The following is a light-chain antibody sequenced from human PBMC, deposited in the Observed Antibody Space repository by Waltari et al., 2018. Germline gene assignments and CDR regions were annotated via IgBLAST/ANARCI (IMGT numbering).Light chain of an antibody. Sequence: DIQMTQSPSTLSASVGDRVTITCRASQPITTWVAWYQQKPGQAPPLLIYDASRLEFGDPTRFSGSGSGTEFTLTISSLRPDDFATYYCQQYSSFWTFGQGTKVEIK. J-gene: IGKJ1*01. CDR1: QPITTW. CDR3: QQYSSFWT. CDR2: DAS. V-gene: IGKV1-5*01.